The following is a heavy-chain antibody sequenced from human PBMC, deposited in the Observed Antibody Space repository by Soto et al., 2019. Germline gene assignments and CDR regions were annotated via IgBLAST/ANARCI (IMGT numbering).Heavy chain of an antibody. CDR2: INSDGSST. D-gene: IGHD3-3*01. J-gene: IGHJ6*02. CDR1: GFTFSSYW. CDR3: AREVGTIFGVDYSHDYYYYGMDV. Sequence: PGGSLRLSCAASGFTFSSYWMHWVRQAPGKGLVWVSRINSDGSSTSYADSVKGRFTISRDNAKNTLYLQMNSLRAEDTAVYYCAREVGTIFGVDYSHDYYYYGMDVWGQGTTVTVSS. V-gene: IGHV3-74*01.